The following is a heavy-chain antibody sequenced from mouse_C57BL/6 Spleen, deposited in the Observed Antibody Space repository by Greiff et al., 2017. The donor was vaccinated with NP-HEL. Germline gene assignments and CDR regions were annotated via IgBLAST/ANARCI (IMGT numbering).Heavy chain of an antibody. CDR1: GYTFTSYW. D-gene: IGHD1-1*01. CDR3: ARGTTVVATNYFDD. J-gene: IGHJ2*01. CDR2: IDPSDSYT. Sequence: QVQLQQPGAELVMPGASVKLSCKASGYTFTSYWMHWVKQRPGQGLEWIGEIDPSDSYTNYNQKFKGKSTLTVDKSSSTAYMQLSSLTSEDSAVYYCARGTTVVATNYFDDWGQGTTLTVSS. V-gene: IGHV1-69*01.